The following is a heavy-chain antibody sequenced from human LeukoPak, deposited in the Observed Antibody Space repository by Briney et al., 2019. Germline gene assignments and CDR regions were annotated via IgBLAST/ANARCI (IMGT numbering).Heavy chain of an antibody. J-gene: IGHJ3*02. Sequence: GQPLTISCKGSGYSFTTYWIGWVRQMPGKGLEYMGIINPGDSDTRYSPSFQGQVTISVDKSISTAYLQWSSLKASDTAMYYCASPRVGATAFDIWGQGTLVTVSS. CDR3: ASPRVGATAFDI. V-gene: IGHV5-51*01. D-gene: IGHD1-26*01. CDR2: INPGDSDT. CDR1: GYSFTTYW.